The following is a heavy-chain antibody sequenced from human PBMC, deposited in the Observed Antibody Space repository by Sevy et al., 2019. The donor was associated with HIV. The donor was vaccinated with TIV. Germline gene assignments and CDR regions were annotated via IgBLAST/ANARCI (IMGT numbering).Heavy chain of an antibody. D-gene: IGHD3-16*01. Sequence: GGSLRLSCEASGFTFRRYAMHWVRQAPGKGLESVAVISYDEVNKYHADSVKGRFTISRVNAKNTLFLQMNSLRPEDTAIYYCARDGGGDYFDYWGRGTLVTVSS. J-gene: IGHJ4*02. CDR2: ISYDEVNK. V-gene: IGHV3-30*04. CDR3: ARDGGGDYFDY. CDR1: GFTFRRYA.